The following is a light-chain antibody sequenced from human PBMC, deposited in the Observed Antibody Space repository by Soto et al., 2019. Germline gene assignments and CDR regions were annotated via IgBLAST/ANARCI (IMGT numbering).Light chain of an antibody. V-gene: IGLV2-14*03. Sequence: QSALTQPASVSGSPGQSITISCTGTSSDVGGYNYVSWYQHHPDKAPELMIYDVSNRPSGVSNRFSGSKSGNTASLSISGLQPEDEADYYCCSYRTSNTRQIVCGTGTKVTVL. J-gene: IGLJ1*01. CDR3: CSYRTSNTRQIV. CDR1: SSDVGGYNY. CDR2: DVS.